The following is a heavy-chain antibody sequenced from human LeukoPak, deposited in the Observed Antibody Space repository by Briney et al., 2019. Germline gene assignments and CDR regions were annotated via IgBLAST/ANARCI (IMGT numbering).Heavy chain of an antibody. D-gene: IGHD2-2*01. V-gene: IGHV4-59*11. CDR1: AGSISTHC. CDR3: ARLGPAATCSYYYSLDV. CDR2: IQYSGST. J-gene: IGHJ6*03. Sequence: SETLSPTCAVAAGSISTHCWGWIRRPPGEGLEYIGYIQYSGSTNYNPSLKSRVTISMDTSMNQFSLGLSSVTAADTAVYYCARLGPAATCSYYYSLDVWGKGTTVTVSS.